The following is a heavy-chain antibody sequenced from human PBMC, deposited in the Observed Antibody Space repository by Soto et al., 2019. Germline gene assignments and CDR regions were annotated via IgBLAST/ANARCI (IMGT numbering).Heavy chain of an antibody. Sequence: GGSLRLSCAASGFTFSSYEMNWVRQAPGKGLEWVSYISSSGSTIYYADSVKGRFTISRDNAKNSLYLQMNSLSAEETAVYYCAKDGKQLDAFDIWGQGTMVTVSS. D-gene: IGHD6-6*01. CDR1: GFTFSSYE. V-gene: IGHV3-48*03. CDR3: AKDGKQLDAFDI. CDR2: ISSSGSTI. J-gene: IGHJ3*02.